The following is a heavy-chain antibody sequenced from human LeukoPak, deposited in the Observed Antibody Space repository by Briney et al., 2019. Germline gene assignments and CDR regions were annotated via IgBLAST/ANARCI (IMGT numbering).Heavy chain of an antibody. J-gene: IGHJ4*02. CDR2: IFGSGAVT. CDR3: ARGRPQYYFDY. Sequence: GGSLRLSCAASGFTFTSYAMSWVRQAPGKGLEWVSSIFGSGAVTHYADSVKGRFTISRDNSNNTLYLQMNSLRAEDTAVYYCARGRPQYYFDYWGQGTLVTVSS. V-gene: IGHV3-23*01. CDR1: GFTFTSYA.